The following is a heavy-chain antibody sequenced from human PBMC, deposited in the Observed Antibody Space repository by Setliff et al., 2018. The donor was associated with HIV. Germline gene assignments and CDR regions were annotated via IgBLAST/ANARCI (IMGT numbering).Heavy chain of an antibody. V-gene: IGHV3-30*10. CDR2: MPDDGSKE. CDR3: AKDRDCSGGSCYSEDFDY. D-gene: IGHD2-15*01. CDR1: EFTFSSYA. J-gene: IGHJ4*02. Sequence: GGSLRLSCVASEFTFSSYAMHWVRQAPGKGLEWVAVMPDDGSKEYYTDSVRGRFTISRDSSMNTLYLQMNSLRAEDTAVYYCAKDRDCSGGSCYSEDFDYWGQGTLVTVSS.